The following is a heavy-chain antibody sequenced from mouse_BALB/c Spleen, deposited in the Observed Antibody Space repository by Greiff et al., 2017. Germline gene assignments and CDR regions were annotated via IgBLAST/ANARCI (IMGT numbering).Heavy chain of an antibody. J-gene: IGHJ4*01. CDR2: ISPSTGYT. Sequence: VKLMESGAELAKPGASVKMSCKASGYTFTSYWMHWVKQRPGQGLEWIGYISPSTGYTNYNQKFKDKATLTADKSSSTAYMQLSSLTSEDSAVYYCARSYGYPYYAMDYWGQGTSVTVSS. CDR1: GYTFTSYW. D-gene: IGHD2-2*01. CDR3: ARSYGYPYYAMDY. V-gene: IGHV1-7*01.